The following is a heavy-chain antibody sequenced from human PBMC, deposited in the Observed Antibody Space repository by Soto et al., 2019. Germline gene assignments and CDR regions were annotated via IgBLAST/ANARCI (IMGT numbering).Heavy chain of an antibody. CDR3: ARGRIGAGSVEY. J-gene: IGHJ4*02. V-gene: IGHV1-8*01. CDR1: GYTFTSYD. CDR2: MNPSTGST. Sequence: QVQLVQSGAEVKKPGASVKVSCKASGYTFTSYDIKWVRQATGQGLEWMGWMNPSTGSTGFAQKFQGRVTMISNTAIKTAYLELSSLTSEDTAVYYCARGRIGAGSVEYWGQGTLVTVSS. D-gene: IGHD6-19*01.